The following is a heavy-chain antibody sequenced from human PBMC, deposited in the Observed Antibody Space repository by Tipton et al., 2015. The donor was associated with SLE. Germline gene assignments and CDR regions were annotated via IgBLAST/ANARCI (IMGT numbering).Heavy chain of an antibody. J-gene: IGHJ4*02. Sequence: TLSLTCTVSGGSIRSYYWSWIRQTPEKGLEWIASIYHSGSTNSGSTKYNPSLESRVSTSLDTSKNQISLKLTSVTTADTAVYYCARRQFNWKYDGWGQGTLVSVSS. V-gene: IGHV4-59*01. CDR3: ARRQFNWKYDG. CDR1: GGSIRSYY. CDR2: IYHSGSTNSGST. D-gene: IGHD1-7*01.